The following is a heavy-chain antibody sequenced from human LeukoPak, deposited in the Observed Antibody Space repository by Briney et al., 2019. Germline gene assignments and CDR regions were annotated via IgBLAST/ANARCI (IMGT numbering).Heavy chain of an antibody. J-gene: IGHJ5*02. Sequence: SETLSLTCTVSGGSISSYYWNWIRQPPGKGLEWIGYIYYSGSTNYNPSLKSRVTMSVDTSKNQFSLKLSSVTAADTAVYYCARDGAAAGNWFDPWGQGTLVTVSS. CDR3: ARDGAAAGNWFDP. V-gene: IGHV4-59*01. CDR2: IYYSGST. CDR1: GGSISSYY. D-gene: IGHD6-13*01.